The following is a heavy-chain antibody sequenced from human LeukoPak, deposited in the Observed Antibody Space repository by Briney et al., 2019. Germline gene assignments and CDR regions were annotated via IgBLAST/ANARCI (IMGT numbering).Heavy chain of an antibody. CDR3: TTAKWLLKY. CDR1: GLGRSFKETW. D-gene: IGHD5-12*01. V-gene: IGHV3-15*01. Sequence: GGSLRISCSASGLGRSFKETWMSWVRRAPGKGLEWIGRIKGKPDGGAIDYIAPVRGRFSISRDDSKSTLYLQMNSLKTEDTAVYFCTTAKWLLKYWGQGTLVTVSS. CDR2: IKGKPDGGAI. J-gene: IGHJ4*02.